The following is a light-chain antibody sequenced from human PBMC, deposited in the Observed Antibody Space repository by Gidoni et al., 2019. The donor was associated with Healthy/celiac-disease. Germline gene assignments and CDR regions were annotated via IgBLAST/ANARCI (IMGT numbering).Light chain of an antibody. Sequence: AIRMIPSPSSFSASTGDRVTITCRASQGISSYLAWYQQKPGKAPNLLIYAASTLQSGVPSRFSGSGSGTDFTFTISCLQSEDFATYYRQQYYSYLQTFGQGTKVEIK. CDR2: AAS. CDR1: QGISSY. J-gene: IGKJ1*01. V-gene: IGKV1-8*01. CDR3: QQYYSYLQT.